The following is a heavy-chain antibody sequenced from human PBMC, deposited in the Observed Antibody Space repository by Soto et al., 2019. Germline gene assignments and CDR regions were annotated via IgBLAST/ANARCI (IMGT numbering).Heavy chain of an antibody. CDR2: IDPSDSYT. V-gene: IGHV5-10-1*01. Sequence: GESLKISCKGSGYTFTSYWISWVRQIPWKGLEWMGRIDPSDSYTNYSPSFQGHVTISADKSISTAYLQWSSLKASDTAMYYCARPGDILNGYYRDYYYGREGWGQGTTVTASS. J-gene: IGHJ6*02. CDR1: GYTFTSYW. CDR3: ARPGDILNGYYRDYYYGREG. D-gene: IGHD3-9*01.